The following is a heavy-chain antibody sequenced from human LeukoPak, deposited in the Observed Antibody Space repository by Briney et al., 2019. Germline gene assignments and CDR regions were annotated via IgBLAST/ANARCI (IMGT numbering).Heavy chain of an antibody. J-gene: IGHJ4*02. D-gene: IGHD6-19*01. CDR3: AREIEGAVAGTSRFDY. CDR1: GFTFSSYA. CDR2: ISGSGGST. Sequence: GGSLRLSCAASGFTFSSYAMSWVRQAPGKGLEWVSAISGSGGSTYYADSVKGRFTISRDNSKNTLYLQMNSLRAEDTAVYYCAREIEGAVAGTSRFDYWGQGTLVTVSS. V-gene: IGHV3-23*01.